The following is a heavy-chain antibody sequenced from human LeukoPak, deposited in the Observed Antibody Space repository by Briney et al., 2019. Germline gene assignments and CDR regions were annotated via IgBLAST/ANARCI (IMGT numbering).Heavy chain of an antibody. Sequence: SETLPLTCTVSGGSISSYYWSWIRQPPGKGLEWIGYIYYSGSTNYNPSLKSRVTISVDTSKNQFSLKLSSVTAADTAVYYCARGTGPRDYYYHMDVWGKGTTVTVSS. D-gene: IGHD1-14*01. CDR1: GGSISSYY. CDR3: ARGTGPRDYYYHMDV. V-gene: IGHV4-59*08. J-gene: IGHJ6*03. CDR2: IYYSGST.